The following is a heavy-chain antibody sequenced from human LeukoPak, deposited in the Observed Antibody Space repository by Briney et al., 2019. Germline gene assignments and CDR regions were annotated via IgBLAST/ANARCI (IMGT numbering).Heavy chain of an antibody. CDR3: AKDRWDFWSGLDY. J-gene: IGHJ4*02. V-gene: IGHV3-30*02. CDR2: IRYDGSNK. Sequence: GGSLRLSCAASGFTFSSYGMHWVRQAPGKGLEWVAFIRYDGSNKYYADSVKGRFTISRDNSKNTLYLQMNSLRAEDTAVYYCAKDRWDFWSGLDYWGQGTLVTVSS. CDR1: GFTFSSYG. D-gene: IGHD3-3*01.